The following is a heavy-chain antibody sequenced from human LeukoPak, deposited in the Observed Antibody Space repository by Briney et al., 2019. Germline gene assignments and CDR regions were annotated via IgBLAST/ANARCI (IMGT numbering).Heavy chain of an antibody. V-gene: IGHV3-23*01. Sequence: GGSLILSCAASGFTFSSYSMNWVRQAPGKGLEWVSRILGDGTFTYYSDSVKGRFTISRDSSTNTLHLQMNSLRAEDTAVYFCAKDMYNYDSPYFDSWGQGTLVTVSS. J-gene: IGHJ4*02. D-gene: IGHD3-22*01. CDR3: AKDMYNYDSPYFDS. CDR1: GFTFSSYS. CDR2: ILGDGTFT.